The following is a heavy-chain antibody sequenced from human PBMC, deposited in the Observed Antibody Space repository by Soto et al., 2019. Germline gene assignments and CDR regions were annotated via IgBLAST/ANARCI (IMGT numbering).Heavy chain of an antibody. CDR2: IYDSGST. D-gene: IGHD3-10*01. J-gene: IGHJ6*02. V-gene: IGHV4-31*03. CDR1: GGSISSGGYY. CDR3: ASNFAGGSGSYRDRRGNYGMDV. Sequence: QVQLQESGPGLVKPSQTLSLTCTVSGGSISSGGYYWSWIRQHPGKGLEWIGYIYDSGSTYYNPSLKRRVTISVDTSNNQYSLKLSYVTAADTAVYYCASNFAGGSGSYRDRRGNYGMDVWGQGTTVTVSS.